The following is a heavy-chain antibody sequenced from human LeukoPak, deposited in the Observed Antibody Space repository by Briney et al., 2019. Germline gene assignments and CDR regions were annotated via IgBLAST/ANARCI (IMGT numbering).Heavy chain of an antibody. V-gene: IGHV3-30-3*01. Sequence: GGSLRLSCAASGFTFSSYAMHWVRQAPGKGLEWVAVISYDGSNKYYADSVKGRFTIARDNSKNTLYLQMNSLRAEDTAVYYCARAYCSGGSCYFDYWGQGTLVTVSS. CDR1: GFTFSSYA. CDR2: ISYDGSNK. D-gene: IGHD2-15*01. J-gene: IGHJ4*02. CDR3: ARAYCSGGSCYFDY.